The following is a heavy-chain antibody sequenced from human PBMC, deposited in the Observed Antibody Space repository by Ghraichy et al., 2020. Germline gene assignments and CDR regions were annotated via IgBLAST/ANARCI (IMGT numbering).Heavy chain of an antibody. CDR2: IYSGGST. J-gene: IGHJ4*02. Sequence: GGSLRLSCAASGFTVSSNYMSWVRQAPGKGLEWVSVIYSGGSTYYADSVKGRFTISRDNSKNTLYLQMNSLRAEDTAVYYCARDGSAQRGYSYGIDYWGQGTLVTVSS. CDR3: ARDGSAQRGYSYGIDY. D-gene: IGHD5-18*01. V-gene: IGHV3-53*01. CDR1: GFTVSSNY.